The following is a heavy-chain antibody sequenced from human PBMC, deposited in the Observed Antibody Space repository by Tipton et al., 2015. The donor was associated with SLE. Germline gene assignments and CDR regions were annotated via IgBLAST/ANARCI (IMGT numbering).Heavy chain of an antibody. J-gene: IGHJ3*02. CDR2: INHSGST. CDR3: ARDHPIAAYAFDI. CDR1: GGSISSYY. V-gene: IGHV4-34*01. D-gene: IGHD6-13*01. Sequence: TLSFTCTVPGGSISSYYWSWIRQPPGKGLEWIGEINHSGSTNYNPSLKSRVTISVDTSKNQFSLKLSSVTAADTAVYYCARDHPIAAYAFDIWGQGTMVTVSS.